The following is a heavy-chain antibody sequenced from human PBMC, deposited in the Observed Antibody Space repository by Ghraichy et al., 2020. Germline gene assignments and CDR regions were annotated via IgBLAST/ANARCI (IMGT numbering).Heavy chain of an antibody. CDR2: ISYDGSNK. J-gene: IGHJ6*02. CDR1: GFTFSSYG. Sequence: GESLNISCAASGFTFSSYGMHWVRQAPGKGLEWVAVISYDGSNKYYADSVKGRFTISRDNSKNTLYLQMNSLRAEDTAVYYCAKDLMVNALRGYYYGMDVWGRGTTVTVSS. CDR3: AKDLMVNALRGYYYGMDV. D-gene: IGHD2-8*01. V-gene: IGHV3-30*18.